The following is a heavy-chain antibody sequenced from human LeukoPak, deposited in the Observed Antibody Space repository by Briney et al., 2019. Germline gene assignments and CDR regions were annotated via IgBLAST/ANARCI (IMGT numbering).Heavy chain of an antibody. J-gene: IGHJ3*02. CDR3: ARMLGDAFDI. V-gene: IGHV4-39*07. CDR1: GGSISSSSYY. D-gene: IGHD3-10*02. Sequence: PSETLSLTCTVSGGSISSSSYYWGWIRQPPGKGLEWIGSIYYSGSTYYNPSLKSRATISVDTSKNQFSLKLSSVTAADTAVYYCARMLGDAFDIWGQGTMVTVSS. CDR2: IYYSGST.